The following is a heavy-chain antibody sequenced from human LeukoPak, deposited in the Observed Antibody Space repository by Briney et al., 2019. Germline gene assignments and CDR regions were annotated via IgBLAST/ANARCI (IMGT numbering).Heavy chain of an antibody. D-gene: IGHD6-19*01. CDR2: IYYSGST. V-gene: IGHV4-59*01. J-gene: IGHJ4*02. CDR1: GGFISSYY. Sequence: SETLSLTCTVSGGFISSYYWSWIRQPPGKGLEWIGYIYYSGSTNYNPSLKSRVTISVDTSKNQFSLKLSSVTAADTAVYYCASLGSGPYFDYWGQGTLVTVSS. CDR3: ASLGSGPYFDY.